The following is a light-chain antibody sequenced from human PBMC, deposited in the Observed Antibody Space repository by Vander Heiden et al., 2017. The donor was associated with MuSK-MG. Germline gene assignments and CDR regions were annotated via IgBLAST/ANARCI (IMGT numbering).Light chain of an antibody. CDR3: LLSYSGAHWV. CDR2: DTS. Sequence: QAVVTQEPSQTVSPGGTVTLTCGSSTGAVTSGHYPYWFQQKPGQAPRTLIYDTSNKHSWTPARFSGSLLGGKAALTLSGAQPEDEAEYYCLLSYSGAHWVFGGGTKLTVL. CDR1: TGAVTSGHY. V-gene: IGLV7-46*01. J-gene: IGLJ3*02.